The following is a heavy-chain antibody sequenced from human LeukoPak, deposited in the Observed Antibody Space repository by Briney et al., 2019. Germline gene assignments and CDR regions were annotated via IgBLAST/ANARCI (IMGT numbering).Heavy chain of an antibody. J-gene: IGHJ4*02. D-gene: IGHD1-14*01. CDR2: IRSDGRNE. Sequence: PGGSLRLSCAGSGFTFRTHGIPWVRQAPGKGLEWIAFIRSDGRNEYYADSVEGRFTISRDNSKNILYLQMSSLTAEDTAVFYCARELGGMTGPPVLGHWGQGTLVTVSS. V-gene: IGHV3-30*02. CDR3: ARELGGMTGPPVLGH. CDR1: GFTFRTHG.